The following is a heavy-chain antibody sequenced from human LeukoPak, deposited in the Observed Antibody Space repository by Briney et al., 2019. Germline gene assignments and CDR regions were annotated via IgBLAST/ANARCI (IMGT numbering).Heavy chain of an antibody. CDR3: SLLAVASPQDY. V-gene: IGHV3-48*01. J-gene: IGHJ4*02. CDR1: GFTFSNYV. CDR2: ISSSGSTI. Sequence: GGSLRLSCAASGFTFSNYVMSWVRQAPGKGLEWVSDISSSGSTIYYADSVKGRFTTSRDNAKNLLYLQMHSLRAEDTAVYYCSLLAVASPQDYWGQGTLVTVSS. D-gene: IGHD6-19*01.